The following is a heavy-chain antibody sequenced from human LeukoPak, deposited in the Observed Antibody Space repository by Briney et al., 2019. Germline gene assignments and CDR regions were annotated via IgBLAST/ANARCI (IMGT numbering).Heavy chain of an antibody. CDR1: GFTFSDYA. D-gene: IGHD3-22*01. CDR2: ISSDVYDGTTE. V-gene: IGHV3-30-3*01. CDR3: ARAGYYDSSGYFDY. Sequence: PGGSLRLSCSASGFTFSDYAMDWVRQAPGKGLECVAVISSDVYDGTTEYYADSVKGRFTISRDNSKNTLYLQMNSLRAEDTAVYYCARAGYYDSSGYFDYWGQGTLVTVSS. J-gene: IGHJ4*02.